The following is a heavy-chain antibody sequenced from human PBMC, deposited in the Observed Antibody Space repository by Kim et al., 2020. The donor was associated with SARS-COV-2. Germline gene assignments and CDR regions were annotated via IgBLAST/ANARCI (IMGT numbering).Heavy chain of an antibody. V-gene: IGHV3-74*01. CDR1: GFTLSSSW. CDR2: MNGEGSSY. CDR3: ASGPRGAASL. D-gene: IGHD1-26*01. J-gene: IGHJ1*01. Sequence: GGSLRLSCTASGFTLSSSWMNWVHQAPGKGLDWVSGMNGEGSSYSYADEVKGRTIFTSDNAKKTLLLLKNRMRVDDTAVYYCASGPRGAASLWDQATLV.